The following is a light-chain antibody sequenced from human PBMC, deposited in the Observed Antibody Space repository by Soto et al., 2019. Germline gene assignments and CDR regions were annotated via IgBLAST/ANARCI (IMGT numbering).Light chain of an antibody. J-gene: IGKJ1*01. V-gene: IGKV1-12*01. CDR2: AAT. Sequence: DIQITPSPSSVSASVGDTVTITCRASQDINSRLAWFQQQPGRPPKYVIQAATMLQSGFPSRFAGSGSGRDFTLTIHTMQPEDSANYYCLQVANLPRTFGQGTKVDIK. CDR1: QDINSR. CDR3: LQVANLPRT.